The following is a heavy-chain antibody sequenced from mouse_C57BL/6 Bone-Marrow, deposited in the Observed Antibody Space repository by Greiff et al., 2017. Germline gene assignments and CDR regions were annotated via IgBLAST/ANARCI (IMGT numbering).Heavy chain of an antibody. V-gene: IGHV5-12*01. CDR2: ISNGGGST. J-gene: IGHJ4*01. Sequence: EVKLVESGGGLVQPGGSLKLSCAASGFTFSDYYMYWVRQTPEKRLEWVAYISNGGGSTYYPDTVQGRFTISRATAKNTLYLQMSRLQSEDTAMYYCARHRLLLSMYYWGQGTSVTVSS. D-gene: IGHD2-12*01. CDR3: ARHRLLLSMYY. CDR1: GFTFSDYY.